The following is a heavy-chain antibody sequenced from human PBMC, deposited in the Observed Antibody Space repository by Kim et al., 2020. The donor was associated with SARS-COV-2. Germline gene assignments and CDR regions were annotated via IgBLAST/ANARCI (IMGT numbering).Heavy chain of an antibody. CDR3: AKATVTNWYFDF. CDR1: GFTLSTFD. CDR2: MGISAGRT. Sequence: GGSLRLSCVASGFTLSTFDMTWVRQAPGKGLNWVSAMGISAGRTYYADSVKGRFTISRDNSKNTLYLQMDSLRADDTAVYYCAKATVTNWYFDFWGRGTLVTVSS. J-gene: IGHJ2*01. V-gene: IGHV3-23*01. D-gene: IGHD4-17*01.